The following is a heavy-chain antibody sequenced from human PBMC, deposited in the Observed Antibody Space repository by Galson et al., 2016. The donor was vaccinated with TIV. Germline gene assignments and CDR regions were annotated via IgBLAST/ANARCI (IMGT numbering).Heavy chain of an antibody. CDR1: GGSVYSADYY. J-gene: IGHJ4*02. D-gene: IGHD4-17*01. CDR2: IFFTGST. Sequence: TLSLTCTVSGGSVYSADYYWSWIRQSPGKGLEWIAYIFFTGSTHSNPSLKRRVSMSVDTSKNQFSLKLTSVTAADTAVYYWARWGAYGDYRYGYFDYWAGEPWSPSPQ. CDR3: ARWGAYGDYRYGYFDY. V-gene: IGHV4-30-4*08.